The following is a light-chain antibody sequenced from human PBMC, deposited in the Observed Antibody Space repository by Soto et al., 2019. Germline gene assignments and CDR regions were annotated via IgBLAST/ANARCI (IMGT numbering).Light chain of an antibody. CDR2: AAS. J-gene: IGKJ1*01. Sequence: DIQMTQSPSSLSASVGDRVTITCRASQSISSYLNWYQQKPGKAPKLLIYAASSLQSGVPSRFRCSGSGTDFTLTISSLHPEDFATYYCQQRFSAPPTFGQGTKVEIK. CDR3: QQRFSAPPT. CDR1: QSISSY. V-gene: IGKV1-39*01.